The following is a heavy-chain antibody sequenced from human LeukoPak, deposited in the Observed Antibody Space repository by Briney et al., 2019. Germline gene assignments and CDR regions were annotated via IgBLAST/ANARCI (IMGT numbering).Heavy chain of an antibody. CDR1: GFIFTTYA. CDR3: AIGPPYGGYSD. V-gene: IGHV3-23*01. CDR2: ISGGGGKT. D-gene: IGHD5-12*01. J-gene: IGHJ4*02. Sequence: GGSLRLSCAASGFIFTTYAMNWVRQAPGKGPEWVSSISGGGGKTFYADSLKGRFTISRDNSKNTLYLQMNSLRPEDTAVYYCAIGPPYGGYSDWGQGTLVTVSS.